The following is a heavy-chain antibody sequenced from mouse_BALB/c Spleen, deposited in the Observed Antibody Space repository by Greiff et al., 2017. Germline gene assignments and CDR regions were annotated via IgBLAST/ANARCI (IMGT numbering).Heavy chain of an antibody. CDR1: GYSITSDYA. CDR2: ISYSGST. Sequence: EVKLQQSGPGLVKPSQSLSLTCTVTGYSITSDYAWNWIRQFPGNKLEWMGYISYSGSTSYNPSLKSRISITRDTSKNQFFLQLNSVTTEDTATYYCAGYGNYPYFDYWGQGTTLTVSS. D-gene: IGHD2-10*02. J-gene: IGHJ2*01. CDR3: AGYGNYPYFDY. V-gene: IGHV3-2*02.